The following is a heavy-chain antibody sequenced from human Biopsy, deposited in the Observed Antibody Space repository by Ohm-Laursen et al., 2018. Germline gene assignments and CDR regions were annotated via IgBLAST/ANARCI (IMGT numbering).Heavy chain of an antibody. Sequence: SVKVSCKSSGGSFKNYAVNWVRQAPGQGLEWVGGIIPMFPTTNYAQKSQGRVTITADKFRRTAYMEMNSLSSEDTAIYYCAFIVEPIATGEKDYYHDFGLDVWGQGTTVSVSS. CDR1: GGSFKNYA. V-gene: IGHV1-69*06. CDR2: IIPMFPTT. J-gene: IGHJ6*02. D-gene: IGHD2-21*01. CDR3: AFIVEPIATGEKDYYHDFGLDV.